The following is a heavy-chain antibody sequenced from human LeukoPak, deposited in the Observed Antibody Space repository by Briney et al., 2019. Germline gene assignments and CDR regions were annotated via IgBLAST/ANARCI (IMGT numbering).Heavy chain of an antibody. J-gene: IGHJ4*02. CDR1: GFTFSSTS. V-gene: IGHV3-23*01. Sequence: GGSLRLSCAAPGFTFSSTSMSWVRQAPGKGLEWVSAISGSGGSTYYADSVKGRLTISRDNSKNTLYLQMNSLRAEDTAVYYCAKAGGARYFDYWGQGTLVTASS. CDR3: AKAGGARYFDY. D-gene: IGHD3-16*01. CDR2: ISGSGGST.